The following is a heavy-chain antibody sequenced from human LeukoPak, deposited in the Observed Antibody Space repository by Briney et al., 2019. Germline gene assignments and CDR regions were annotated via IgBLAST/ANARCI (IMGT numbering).Heavy chain of an antibody. Sequence: GGSLRLSCAASGFTFSAAGMHWVRQAPGKGLEWVAFIRIDGSSTYYADSVKGRFTISRDNSKSKLFLQMNSLRAEDSAVYFCAKDRVGPKYYLDVWGTGTTVTISS. CDR1: GFTFSAAG. J-gene: IGHJ6*03. D-gene: IGHD1-26*01. V-gene: IGHV3-30*02. CDR3: AKDRVGPKYYLDV. CDR2: IRIDGSST.